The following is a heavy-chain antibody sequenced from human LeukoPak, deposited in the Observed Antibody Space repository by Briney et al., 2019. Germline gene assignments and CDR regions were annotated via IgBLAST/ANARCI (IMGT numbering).Heavy chain of an antibody. J-gene: IGHJ3*02. Sequence: SQTLSLTCAISGDSVSSNSAAWNWIRQSPPRGLEWLGRTYYRSKWYNDYAVSVKSRITINPDTSKNQFSLQLNSVTPEDTAVYYCVTYYYGSGSRPTDAFDIWGQGTMVTVSS. V-gene: IGHV6-1*01. D-gene: IGHD3-10*01. CDR3: VTYYYGSGSRPTDAFDI. CDR2: TYYRSKWYN. CDR1: GDSVSSNSAA.